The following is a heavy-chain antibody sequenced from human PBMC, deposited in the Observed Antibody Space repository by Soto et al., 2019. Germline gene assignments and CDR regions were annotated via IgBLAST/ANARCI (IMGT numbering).Heavy chain of an antibody. CDR1: GGSISSYY. CDR2: IYYSGST. Sequence: SETLSLTCTVSGGSISSYYWSWIRQPPGKGLEWIGYIYYSGSTNYNPSHKSRVTISVDTSKNQFSLKLSSVTAADTAVYYCARHLGYDYYYYYYMDVWGKGTTVTVSS. CDR3: ARHLGYDYYYYYYMDV. V-gene: IGHV4-59*08. D-gene: IGHD3-16*01. J-gene: IGHJ6*03.